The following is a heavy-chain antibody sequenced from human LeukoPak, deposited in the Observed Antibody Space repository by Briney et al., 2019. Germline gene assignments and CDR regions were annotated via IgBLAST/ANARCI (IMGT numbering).Heavy chain of an antibody. CDR1: GGSISSSSYY. CDR2: IHYSGST. CDR3: ARVRRGSNYFEY. D-gene: IGHD3-16*01. V-gene: IGHV4-39*01. Sequence: SETLSLTCTVSGGSISSSSYYWGWLRQPPGKGLEWIGSIHYSGSTFYNPSLKSRVTMSVDTSKNQFSLKLSSVTAADTAVYYCARVRRGSNYFEYWGQGTLVTVSS. J-gene: IGHJ4*02.